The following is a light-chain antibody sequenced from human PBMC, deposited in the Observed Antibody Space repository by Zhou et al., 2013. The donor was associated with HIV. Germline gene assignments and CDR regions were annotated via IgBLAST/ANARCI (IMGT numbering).Light chain of an antibody. CDR3: QQYGSSPPWT. J-gene: IGKJ1*01. Sequence: EIVLTQSPGTLSLSPGERATLSCRASQSVTSGYLAWYQHKPGQAPRLLIYAASTRATGIPDRFSGGGSGTDFTLTISRLEPEDFAVYYCQQYGSSPPWTFGQGTKVEIK. V-gene: IGKV3-20*01. CDR2: AAS. CDR1: QSVTSGY.